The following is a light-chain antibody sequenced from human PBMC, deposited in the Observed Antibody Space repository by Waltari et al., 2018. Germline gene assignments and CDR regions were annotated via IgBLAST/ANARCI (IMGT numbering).Light chain of an antibody. CDR1: SVLYSANNNNY. CDR2: WAS. J-gene: IGKJ1*01. V-gene: IGKV4-1*01. CDR3: QQYYSTPQT. Sequence: SVLYSANNNNYLAGYQQKPGQPPKLLIYWASTRESGVPDRFSGSGSGTDFTLTISSLQAEDVAVYYCQQYYSTPQTFGQGTKVEIK.